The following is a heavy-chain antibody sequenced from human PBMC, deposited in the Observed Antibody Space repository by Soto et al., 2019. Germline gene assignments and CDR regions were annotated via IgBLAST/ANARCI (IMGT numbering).Heavy chain of an antibody. D-gene: IGHD4-17*01. V-gene: IGHV1-2*02. Sequence: ASVKVSCKASGYTFTGYYMHWVRQAPGQGLEWMGWINPNSGGTNYAQKFQGRVTMTRDTSISTAYMELSRLRSDDTAVYYCARDGVTTVHAFDIWGQGTMVAVS. J-gene: IGHJ3*02. CDR2: INPNSGGT. CDR1: GYTFTGYY. CDR3: ARDGVTTVHAFDI.